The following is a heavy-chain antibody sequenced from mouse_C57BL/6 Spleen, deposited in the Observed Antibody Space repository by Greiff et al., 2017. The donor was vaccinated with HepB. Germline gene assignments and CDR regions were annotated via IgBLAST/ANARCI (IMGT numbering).Heavy chain of an antibody. V-gene: IGHV1-15*01. CDR1: GYTFTDYE. D-gene: IGHD1-1*01. Sequence: QVQLQQSGAELVRPGASVTLSCKASGYTFTDYEMHWVKQTPVHGLEWIGAIDPETGGTAYNQKFKGKAILTADKSSSTAYMELRSLTSEDSAVYDCTSAHGSSYDRYFDVWGTGTTVTVSS. CDR2: IDPETGGT. CDR3: TSAHGSSYDRYFDV. J-gene: IGHJ1*03.